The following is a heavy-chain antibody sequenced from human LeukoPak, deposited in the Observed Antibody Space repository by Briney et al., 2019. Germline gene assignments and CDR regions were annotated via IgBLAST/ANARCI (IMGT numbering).Heavy chain of an antibody. Sequence: PGGSLRLSCAASGFTFSSYSMNWVRQAPGKGLEWVSYISSSSSTIYYADSVKGRFTISRDNAKNSLYLQMNSLRAEDTAVYYCARRYCSSTSCSYVDYWGQGTLVTVSS. CDR2: ISSSSSTI. CDR1: GFTFSSYS. D-gene: IGHD2-2*01. CDR3: ARRYCSSTSCSYVDY. V-gene: IGHV3-48*04. J-gene: IGHJ4*02.